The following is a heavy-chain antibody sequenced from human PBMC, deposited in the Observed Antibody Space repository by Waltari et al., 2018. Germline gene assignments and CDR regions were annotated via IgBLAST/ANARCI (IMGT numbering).Heavy chain of an antibody. V-gene: IGHV4-39*07. CDR3: ASKSGYYDFWSGRNWFDP. J-gene: IGHJ5*02. Sequence: QLQLQESGPGLVKPSETLSLTCTVSGGSISSSSYYWGWIRQPPGKGLEWIGSIYYSGSTYYNPSLKSRVTISVDTSKNQFSLKLSSVTAADTAVYYCASKSGYYDFWSGRNWFDPWGQGTLVTVSS. D-gene: IGHD3-3*01. CDR2: IYYSGST. CDR1: GGSISSSSYY.